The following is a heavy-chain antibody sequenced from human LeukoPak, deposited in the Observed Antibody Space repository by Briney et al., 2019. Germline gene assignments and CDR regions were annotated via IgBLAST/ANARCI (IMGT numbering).Heavy chain of an antibody. CDR2: ISGSGGSR. Sequence: GGSLRLSCAASGFTFSSYAMSWVRQAPGKGLEWDSAISGSGGSRYYADSVKGRFTISRDNSKNTLYLQMNSLRAEDTAVYYCAKVVAAAGTDWFDPWGQGTLVTASS. V-gene: IGHV3-23*01. J-gene: IGHJ5*02. CDR1: GFTFSSYA. D-gene: IGHD6-13*01. CDR3: AKVVAAAGTDWFDP.